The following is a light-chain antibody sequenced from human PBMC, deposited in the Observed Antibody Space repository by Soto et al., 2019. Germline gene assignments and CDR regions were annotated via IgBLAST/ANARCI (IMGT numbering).Light chain of an antibody. J-gene: IGLJ1*01. CDR2: ANN. V-gene: IGLV1-40*01. Sequence: QSVLRQPPSVSGAPGQRVTISCTGSGSNIGAGYDVHWYQQLPGTAPKLLIYANNNRPSGVPDRFSGSKSGTSASLAITGLQAEDEADYYCQSYDNSLSGYVFGPGTKVTVL. CDR3: QSYDNSLSGYV. CDR1: GSNIGAGYD.